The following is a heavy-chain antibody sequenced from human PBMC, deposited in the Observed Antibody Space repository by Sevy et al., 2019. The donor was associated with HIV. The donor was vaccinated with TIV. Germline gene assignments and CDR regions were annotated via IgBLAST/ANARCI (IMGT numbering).Heavy chain of an antibody. CDR2: ISSGGTTM. CDR3: SRVRYNYGSYYFDY. D-gene: IGHD1-1*01. Sequence: RGYLRLSCAASRFTFSDYYMSWIRQAPGKGLERVSYISSGGTTMYYADSLKGRFTISRDNAKNSLYLQMNSLRAEDTAVYYCSRVRYNYGSYYFDYWGQGTLVTVSS. J-gene: IGHJ4*02. V-gene: IGHV3-11*01. CDR1: RFTFSDYY.